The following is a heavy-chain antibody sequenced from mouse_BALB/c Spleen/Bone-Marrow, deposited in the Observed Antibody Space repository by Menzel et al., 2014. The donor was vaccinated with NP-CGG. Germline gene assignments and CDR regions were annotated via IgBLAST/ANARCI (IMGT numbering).Heavy chain of an antibody. J-gene: IGHJ3*01. CDR3: ARHAYYDQTEVSFVY. CDR1: GFSFNSYG. D-gene: IGHD2-4*01. Sequence: EVQVVESGGGLVKSGGSLKLSCAASGFSFNSYGMSWVRQTPEKRLEWVATISGGGSYTFYPDSVKGGFTISRDNAKNNLYLQLSSLRSEDTALYYCARHAYYDQTEVSFVYWGQGTLVTVSA. CDR2: ISGGGSYT. V-gene: IGHV5-9-2*01.